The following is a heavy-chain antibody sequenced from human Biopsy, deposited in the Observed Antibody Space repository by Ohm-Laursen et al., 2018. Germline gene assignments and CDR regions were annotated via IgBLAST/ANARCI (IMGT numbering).Heavy chain of an antibody. CDR2: MIPNSGKT. Sequence: SVKVSCKASGYSFTTYDVNWVRQARGQGLEWMGWMIPNSGKTGYAQRFQGRVTLTMNTFIGTAYMELSGLRSEDTAVYYCARGPPRRVSIFEASIYWFDTWGQGTLVTVSS. CDR3: ARGPPRRVSIFEASIYWFDT. V-gene: IGHV1-8*01. D-gene: IGHD6-6*01. J-gene: IGHJ5*02. CDR1: GYSFTTYD.